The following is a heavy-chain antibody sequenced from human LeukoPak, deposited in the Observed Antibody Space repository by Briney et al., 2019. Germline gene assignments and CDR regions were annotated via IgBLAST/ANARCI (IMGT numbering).Heavy chain of an antibody. CDR1: GFTFSSNF. V-gene: IGHV3-30*18. Sequence: GTSLRLSCAASGFTFSSNFMHWGRQAPDKGLEWVAFTSNDGSNKNYIDSVKGRFTISRDNSKNTLYLQMNSLRVEDTAVYFCVKDRSNTWSFDYWGQGTVVTVSS. CDR3: VKDRSNTWSFDY. CDR2: TSNDGSNK. D-gene: IGHD6-13*01. J-gene: IGHJ4*02.